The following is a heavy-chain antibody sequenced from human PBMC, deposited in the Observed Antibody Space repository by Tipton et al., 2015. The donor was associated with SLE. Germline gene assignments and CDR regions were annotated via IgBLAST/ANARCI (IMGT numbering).Heavy chain of an antibody. CDR1: GFTFDDYG. CDR3: AKYSLPLWFRVPSPFDP. Sequence: SLRLSCAASGFTFDDYGMHWVRQAPGKGLEWVSGISWDSGSIGYADSVKGRFTISRDDSKNTLYLQMNSLRPEDTAVYYCAKYSLPLWFRVPSPFDPWGQGTLVTVSS. D-gene: IGHD3-10*01. CDR2: ISWDSGSI. J-gene: IGHJ5*02. V-gene: IGHV3-9*01.